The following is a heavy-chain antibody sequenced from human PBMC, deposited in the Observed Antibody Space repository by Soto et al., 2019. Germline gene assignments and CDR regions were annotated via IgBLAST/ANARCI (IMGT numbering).Heavy chain of an antibody. CDR3: ARDRRSSGWSGTSDY. Sequence: GGSLRLSCAASGFTFSSYSMNWVRQAPGKGLEWVSYISSSSSTIYYADSVKGRFTISRDNAKNSLYLQMNSLRAEDTAVYYCARDRRSSGWSGTSDYWGQGTLVTVSS. V-gene: IGHV3-48*01. CDR2: ISSSSSTI. J-gene: IGHJ4*02. CDR1: GFTFSSYS. D-gene: IGHD6-19*01.